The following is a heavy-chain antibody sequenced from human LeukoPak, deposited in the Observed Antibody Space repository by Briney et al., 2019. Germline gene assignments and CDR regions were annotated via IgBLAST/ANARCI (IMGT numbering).Heavy chain of an antibody. V-gene: IGHV4-59*02. D-gene: IGHD2-2*01. CDR3: ARVSPRRQLLLSV. CDR1: GGSVGSYY. Sequence: SETLSLTCTVSGGSVGSYYWSWIRQPPGKGLEWIGYIYYSGSTNYNPSLKSRVTISVDTSKNQFSLKLTSVTAADTAVYYCARVSPRRQLLLSVWGQGTLATVSS. CDR2: IYYSGST. J-gene: IGHJ4*02.